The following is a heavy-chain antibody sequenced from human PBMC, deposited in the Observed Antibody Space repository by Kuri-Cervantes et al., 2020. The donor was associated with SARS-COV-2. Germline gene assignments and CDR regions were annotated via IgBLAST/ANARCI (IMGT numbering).Heavy chain of an antibody. V-gene: IGHV5-51*01. CDR2: IYPGDSDT. CDR1: GYSFTSYW. J-gene: IGHJ3*02. D-gene: IGHD5-12*01. CDR3: ARIVATIQIGAFDI. Sequence: GASLKISCTGSGYSFTSYWIGWVRQMPGKGLEWMGIIYPGDSDTRYSPSFQAQVTISADKSISTAYLQWSSLKASDTAMYYCARIVATIQIGAFDIWGQGTMVTVSS.